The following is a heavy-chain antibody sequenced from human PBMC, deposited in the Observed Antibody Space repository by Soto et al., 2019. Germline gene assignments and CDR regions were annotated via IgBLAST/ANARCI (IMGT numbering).Heavy chain of an antibody. V-gene: IGHV3-23*01. CDR3: AKDGCSSTSCPKNAFDI. J-gene: IGHJ3*02. CDR2: ISGSGGST. CDR1: GFTFSSYA. D-gene: IGHD2-2*01. Sequence: GGSLRLSCAASGFTFSSYAMSWVRQAPGKGLEWVSAISGSGGSTYYADSVKGRFTISRDNSKNTLYLQMNSLRAEDTALYYCAKDGCSSTSCPKNAFDIWGQGTMVPV.